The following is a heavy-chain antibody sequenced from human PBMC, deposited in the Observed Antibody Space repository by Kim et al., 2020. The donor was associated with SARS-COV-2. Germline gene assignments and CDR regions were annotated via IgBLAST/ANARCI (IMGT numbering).Heavy chain of an antibody. D-gene: IGHD1-26*01. CDR1: GFTFSSYG. Sequence: GGSLRLSCAASGFTFSSYGMHWVRQAPGKGLEWVAVISYDGSNKYYADSVKGRFTISRDNSKNTLYLQMNSLRAEDTAVYYCAKGRATEGADYYYYGMDVWGQGTTVTVSS. J-gene: IGHJ6*02. CDR2: ISYDGSNK. V-gene: IGHV3-30*18. CDR3: AKGRATEGADYYYYGMDV.